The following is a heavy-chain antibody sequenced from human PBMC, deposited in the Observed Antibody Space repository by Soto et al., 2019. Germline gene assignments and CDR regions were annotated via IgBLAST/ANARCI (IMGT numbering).Heavy chain of an antibody. CDR2: ISAYNGNT. J-gene: IGHJ3*02. V-gene: IGHV1-18*01. D-gene: IGHD2-2*01. Sequence: ASVKVSCKASGYTFTSYGISWVRQAPGQGLEWMGWISAYNGNTNYAQKLQGRVTMTTDTSTSTAYMELRSLRSDDTAVYYCARDNEDIVVVPAAHDAFDIWGQGTMVTVSS. CDR3: ARDNEDIVVVPAAHDAFDI. CDR1: GYTFTSYG.